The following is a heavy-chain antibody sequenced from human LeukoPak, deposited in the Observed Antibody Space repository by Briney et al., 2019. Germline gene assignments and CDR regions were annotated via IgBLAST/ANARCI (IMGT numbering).Heavy chain of an antibody. CDR2: IKQDGSKK. D-gene: IGHD6-13*01. CDR1: GFTFSSYW. J-gene: IGHJ4*02. Sequence: PGGSLRFSCAASGFTFSSYWMSWVRQAPGKGLEWVANIKQDGSKKNYVDSVKGRFTISRDNAKNSLYLQMNSLRAEDTAVYYCAKTRPLDSSSWSHGDYWGQGTLVTVSS. CDR3: AKTRPLDSSSWSHGDY. V-gene: IGHV3-7*03.